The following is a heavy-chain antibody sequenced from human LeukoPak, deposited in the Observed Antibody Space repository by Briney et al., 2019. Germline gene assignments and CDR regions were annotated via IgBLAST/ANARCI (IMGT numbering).Heavy chain of an antibody. D-gene: IGHD2-2*01. CDR2: INPNSGGT. V-gene: IGHV1-2*02. Sequence: ASVKVSCKASGYTFTGYYMHWVRQAPGQGLEWMGWINPNSGGTNYAQKFQGRVTMTRDTSISTAYMELSRLTSDDTAVYYCARLGYCGSTSLCWGQGTTVTLSS. J-gene: IGHJ6*02. CDR3: ARLGYCGSTSLC. CDR1: GYTFTGYY.